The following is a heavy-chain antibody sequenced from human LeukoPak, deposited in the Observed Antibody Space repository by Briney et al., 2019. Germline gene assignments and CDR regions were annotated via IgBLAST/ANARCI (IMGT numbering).Heavy chain of an antibody. V-gene: IGHV4-38-2*02. CDR2: IYHSGST. D-gene: IGHD6-13*01. J-gene: IGHJ6*03. Sequence: SETLSLTCTVSGYSISSGYYWGWIRQPPGKGLEWIGSIYHSGSTYYNPSLKSRVTISVDTSKNQFSLKLSSVTAADTAVYYCARGRSSSWYGGDYMDVWGKGTTVTVSS. CDR3: ARGRSSSWYGGDYMDV. CDR1: GYSISSGYY.